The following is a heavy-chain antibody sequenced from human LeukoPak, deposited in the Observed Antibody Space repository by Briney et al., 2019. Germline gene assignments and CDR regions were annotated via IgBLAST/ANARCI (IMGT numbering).Heavy chain of an antibody. CDR1: GFTFSDHY. D-gene: IGHD1-20*01. J-gene: IGHJ3*02. CDR3: ARGEITGTTLRAFDI. V-gene: IGHV3-72*01. Sequence: PGGSLRLSCAASGFTFSDHYMDWVRQAPGKGLEWVGRTRNKANSYTTEYAASVKGRFTISRDDSKNSLYLQMNSLKTEDTAVYYCARGEITGTTLRAFDIWGQGTMVTVSS. CDR2: TRNKANSYTT.